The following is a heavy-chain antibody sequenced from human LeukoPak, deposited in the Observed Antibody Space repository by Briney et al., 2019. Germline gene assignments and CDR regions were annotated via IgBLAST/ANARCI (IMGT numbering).Heavy chain of an antibody. J-gene: IGHJ5*02. CDR3: ATAYDFWTNCFDP. D-gene: IGHD3-3*01. CDR2: IYTSGST. Sequence: SQTLSLTCTVSGGSISSGSYYWSWIRQPAGKGLEWIGRIYTSGSTNYNPSLKSRVTISVDTSKNQFSLKLSSVTAADTAVYYCATAYDFWTNCFDPWGQGTLVTVSS. CDR1: GGSISSGSYY. V-gene: IGHV4-61*02.